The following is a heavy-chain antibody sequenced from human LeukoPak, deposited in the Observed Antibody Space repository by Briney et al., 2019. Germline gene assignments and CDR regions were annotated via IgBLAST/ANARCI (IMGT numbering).Heavy chain of an antibody. J-gene: IGHJ4*02. D-gene: IGHD6-19*01. CDR3: ARHRVYSSGWYQDY. Sequence: PSETLSLTCTVTGGSIGSYYWSWIRQPPGKGLEWIGYIYYSGSTNYNPSLKSRVTISVDTSKNQFSLNLSSVTAADTAVHYCARHRVYSSGWYQDYWGQGTLVTVSS. CDR2: IYYSGST. V-gene: IGHV4-59*08. CDR1: GGSIGSYY.